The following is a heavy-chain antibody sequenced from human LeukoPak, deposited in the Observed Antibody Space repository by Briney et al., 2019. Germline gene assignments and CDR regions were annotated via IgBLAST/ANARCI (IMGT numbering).Heavy chain of an antibody. CDR1: GFTFSSYA. D-gene: IGHD1-26*01. V-gene: IGHV3-23*01. CDR3: AKAAGATSSRWFDP. CDR2: ISGSGGST. Sequence: GGSLRLSCAASGFTFSSYAMSWARRAPGKGLEWVSAISGSGGSTYYADSVKGRFTISRDNSKNTLYLQMNSLRAEDTAVYYCAKAAGATSSRWFDPWGQGTLVTVSS. J-gene: IGHJ5*02.